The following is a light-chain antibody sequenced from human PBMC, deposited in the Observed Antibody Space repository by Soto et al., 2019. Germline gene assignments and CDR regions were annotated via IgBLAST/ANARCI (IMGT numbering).Light chain of an antibody. Sequence: EILMTQSPATLSVSPGERATLSCRASQSVSSNLAWYQQKTGQPPGILIYGASTRDTGIPARFSGSGSGTEFTLPISRLQSEDFAVYYCQQYNNWPLTFGGGTKVDIK. CDR1: QSVSSN. V-gene: IGKV3-15*01. CDR3: QQYNNWPLT. J-gene: IGKJ4*01. CDR2: GAS.